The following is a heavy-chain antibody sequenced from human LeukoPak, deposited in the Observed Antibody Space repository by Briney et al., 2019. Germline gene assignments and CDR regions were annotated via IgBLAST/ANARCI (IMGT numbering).Heavy chain of an antibody. CDR3: AKGHITMIIVGDFDY. CDR1: GFTFSSYA. CDR2: ISGSGGST. Sequence: GGSLRLSCAASGFTFSSYAMSWVRQAPGKGLEWVSAISGSGGSTYYADSVKGRFSISRDNSKNPLYLQMNSLRAEDTAVYYCAKGHITMIIVGDFDYWGQGTLVTVSS. D-gene: IGHD3-22*01. V-gene: IGHV3-23*01. J-gene: IGHJ4*02.